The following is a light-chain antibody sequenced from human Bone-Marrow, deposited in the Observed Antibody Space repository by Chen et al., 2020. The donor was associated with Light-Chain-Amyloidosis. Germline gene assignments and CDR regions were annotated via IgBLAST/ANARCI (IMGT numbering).Light chain of an antibody. CDR1: QSLGYSDGDTY. J-gene: IGKJ1*01. Sequence: DVVLTQSPLFLPVTLGQPASISCRPNQSLGYSDGDTYLNWFHQRPGQSPRRLIYKVSNRDSGVPDRFSGSGSGTDFTLKISRVEAEDVGIYYCMQGTHWPWTFGQGTKVE. CDR3: MQGTHWPWT. V-gene: IGKV2-30*01. CDR2: KVS.